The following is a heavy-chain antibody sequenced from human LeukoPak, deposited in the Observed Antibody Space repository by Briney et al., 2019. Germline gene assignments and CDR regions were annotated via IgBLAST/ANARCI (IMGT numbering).Heavy chain of an antibody. Sequence: PSETLSLTCSVSGGSINNNIHYWGWIRQPPGKGLEWIGTIFYSGQTYYNPSLKSRVTMSVDTSKNHFSVKLSSVTAADTAVYYCARESEFDATGYLYWGQGILVTVSS. V-gene: IGHV4-39*02. CDR2: IFYSGQT. J-gene: IGHJ4*02. CDR1: GGSINNNIHY. D-gene: IGHD3-9*01. CDR3: ARESEFDATGYLY.